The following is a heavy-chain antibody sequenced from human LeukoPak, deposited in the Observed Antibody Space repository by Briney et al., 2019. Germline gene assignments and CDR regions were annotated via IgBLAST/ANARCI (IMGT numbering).Heavy chain of an antibody. J-gene: IGHJ4*02. CDR2: IKEDGTVK. CDR3: ARRYSSGWSIDC. CDR1: GFTFSSYW. V-gene: IGHV3-7*05. Sequence: PGGSLRLSCTASGFTFSSYWMTWVRQAPGKGLEFVANIKEDGTVKYYVDSVKGRFTISRDNAKNSLYLQMNSLRAEDTAVYHCARRYSSGWSIDCWGQGTLVTVSS. D-gene: IGHD6-19*01.